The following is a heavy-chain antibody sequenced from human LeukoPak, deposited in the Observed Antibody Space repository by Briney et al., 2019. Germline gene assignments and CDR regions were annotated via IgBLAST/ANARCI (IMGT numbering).Heavy chain of an antibody. CDR2: ISRSGSTI. Sequence: GGSLRLSCAASGFTFSDYYMSWIRQAPGKGLGWVSYISRSGSTIYYADSVKGRFTISRDNAKNSLYLQMNSLRAEDTAVYYCARTYYYDSSGYYFDYWGQGTLVTVSS. D-gene: IGHD3-22*01. J-gene: IGHJ4*02. CDR1: GFTFSDYY. CDR3: ARTYYYDSSGYYFDY. V-gene: IGHV3-11*01.